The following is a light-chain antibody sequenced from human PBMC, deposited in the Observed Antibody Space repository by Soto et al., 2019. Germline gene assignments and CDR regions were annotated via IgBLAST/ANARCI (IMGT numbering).Light chain of an antibody. J-gene: IGLJ3*02. V-gene: IGLV4-69*01. CDR1: SGHSNYA. Sequence: QSVLTQSPSASASLGASVKLTCTLSSGHSNYAIAWHQQQPEKGPRYLMKLNSDGSHSKGDGIPDRFSGSSSGAERYLTISSLQSEDEADYYCQTWGTGFWVFGGGTKLPS. CDR3: QTWGTGFWV. CDR2: LNSDGSH.